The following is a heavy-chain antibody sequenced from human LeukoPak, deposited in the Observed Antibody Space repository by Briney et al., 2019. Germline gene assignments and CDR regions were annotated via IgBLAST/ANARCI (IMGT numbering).Heavy chain of an antibody. CDR1: GGSFSGYY. V-gene: IGHV4-34*01. CDR2: INHSGST. Sequence: SETLSLTCAVYGGSFSGYYWSWIRQPPGKGLDGIGEINHSGSTNYNPSLKSRVTISVDTSKNQFSLKLSSVTAADTAVYYCATMTYCSSTSCYDGNWFDPWGQGTLVTVSS. D-gene: IGHD2-2*01. CDR3: ATMTYCSSTSCYDGNWFDP. J-gene: IGHJ5*02.